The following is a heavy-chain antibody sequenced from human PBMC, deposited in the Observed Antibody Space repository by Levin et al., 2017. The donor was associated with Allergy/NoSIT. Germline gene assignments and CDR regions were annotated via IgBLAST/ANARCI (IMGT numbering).Heavy chain of an antibody. CDR3: ASGAYGSGSSNWFDP. CDR2: IYTSGST. CDR1: GGSISSGSYY. Sequence: SETLSLTCTVSGGSISSGSYYWSWIRQPAGKGLEWIGRIYTSGSTNYNPSLKSRVTISVDTSKNQFSLKLSSVTAADTAVYYCASGAYGSGSSNWFDPWGQGTLVTVSS. D-gene: IGHD3-10*01. V-gene: IGHV4-61*02. J-gene: IGHJ5*02.